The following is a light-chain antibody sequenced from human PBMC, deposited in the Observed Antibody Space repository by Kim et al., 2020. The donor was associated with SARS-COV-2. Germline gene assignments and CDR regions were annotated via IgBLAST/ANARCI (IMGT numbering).Light chain of an antibody. Sequence: VSPGERATLACRASLTVSRNLAWYQQRPGQAPRLLIYGAFTRATGVPARFSGSGSETEFTLTVSSLQSEDFAVYFCQQYLRWPLTFGGGTKVDIK. V-gene: IGKV3-15*01. CDR3: QQYLRWPLT. J-gene: IGKJ4*01. CDR2: GAF. CDR1: LTVSRN.